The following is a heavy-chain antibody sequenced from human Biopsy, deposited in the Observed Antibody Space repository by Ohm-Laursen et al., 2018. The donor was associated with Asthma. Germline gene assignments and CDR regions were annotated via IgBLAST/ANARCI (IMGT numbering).Heavy chain of an antibody. CDR3: ARMNTLIQAANYFSYAMDV. D-gene: IGHD3-9*01. CDR1: GASINSGGYS. V-gene: IGHV4-30-2*01. Sequence: TLSLTCAVSGASINSGGYSWYWIRQPPGKGLELIAYLFYSGTTHYNPSLKSRVTISVDRSQRQFSLKVNSVTAADTAVYYCARMNTLIQAANYFSYAMDVWGQGTTVTVSS. CDR2: LFYSGTT. J-gene: IGHJ6*02.